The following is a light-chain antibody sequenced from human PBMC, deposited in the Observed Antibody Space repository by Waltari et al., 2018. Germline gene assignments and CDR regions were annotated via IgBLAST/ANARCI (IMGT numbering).Light chain of an antibody. CDR1: QNVSSSY. V-gene: IGKV3-20*01. J-gene: IGKJ5*01. CDR3: QQYGSSLVT. Sequence: EIVLTQPPGTLSWSHGERATLSCRASQNVSSSYLAWYQQTPGQAPRLLIYGASSRATGIPDRFSGSGSGTDFTLTISRLEPEDFAVYYCQQYGSSLVTFGQGTRLEIK. CDR2: GAS.